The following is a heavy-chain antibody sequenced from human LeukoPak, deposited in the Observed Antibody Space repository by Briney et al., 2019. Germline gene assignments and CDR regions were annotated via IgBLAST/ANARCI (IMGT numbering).Heavy chain of an antibody. CDR2: INHSGST. J-gene: IGHJ5*02. CDR1: GGSFSGYY. CDR3: ASLSRHPYLTNWFDP. V-gene: IGHV4-34*01. Sequence: PSETLSLTCAVYGGSFSGYYWSWIRQPPGKGLEWIGEINHSGSTNYNPSLKSRVTISVDTSKNPFSLKLSSVTAADTAVYYCASLSRHPYLTNWFDPWGQGTLVTVSS.